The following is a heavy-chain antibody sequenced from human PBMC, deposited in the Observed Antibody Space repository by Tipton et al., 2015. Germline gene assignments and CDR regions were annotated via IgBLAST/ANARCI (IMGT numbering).Heavy chain of an antibody. CDR1: TFTFDDYA. Sequence: SLRLSCAASTFTFDDYAMHWARQPPGKGLEWVSGINWNSGTIHYADSVKGRFTISRDTAKNSLYLQMNSLRAEDTALYYCAKAHSSSPYGDYFDYWGQGTLVTVSS. V-gene: IGHV3-9*01. CDR2: INWNSGTI. CDR3: AKAHSSSPYGDYFDY. D-gene: IGHD6-13*01. J-gene: IGHJ4*02.